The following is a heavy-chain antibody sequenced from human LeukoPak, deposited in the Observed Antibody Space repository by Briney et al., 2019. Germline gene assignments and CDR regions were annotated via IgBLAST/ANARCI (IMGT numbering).Heavy chain of an antibody. CDR2: ISGSGGST. J-gene: IGHJ4*02. CDR1: GFTFSSYA. CDR3: AREGTSGFSY. V-gene: IGHV3-23*01. Sequence: GGSLRLSCAASGFTFSSYAMSWVRQAPGKGLEWVSAISGSGGSTYYADSVKGRFTISRDNAKNSLYLQMNSLRDEDTAVYYCAREGTSGFSYWGQGTLVTVSS. D-gene: IGHD3-10*01.